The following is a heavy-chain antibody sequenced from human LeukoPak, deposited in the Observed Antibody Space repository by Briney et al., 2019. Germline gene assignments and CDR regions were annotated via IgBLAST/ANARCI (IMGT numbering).Heavy chain of an antibody. CDR2: INSDGSET. CDR3: ARAGEGLLAYSFDL. CDR1: GFTFSSNW. V-gene: IGHV3-74*01. D-gene: IGHD1-26*01. J-gene: IGHJ3*01. Sequence: GRSLRLSCVASGFTFSSNWMHWVRQGPGKGLVWVSRINSDGSETRHADSVKGRFTISRDNAKNTLYLQMNSLRAEDTAVYYCARAGEGLLAYSFDLWGQGTMVTVSS.